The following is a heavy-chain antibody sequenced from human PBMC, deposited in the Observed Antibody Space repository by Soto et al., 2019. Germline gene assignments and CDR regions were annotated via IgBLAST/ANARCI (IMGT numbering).Heavy chain of an antibody. Sequence: QVQLVQSGAEVKKPGSSVKVSCKASGGTFSSYTISWVRQAPGQGLEWMGRVIPILGIANYAQKFQGRVTITADKSTSTAYMELSSLSTEDTAVYYCARDRNGGAASPSSMDVWGKGTTVTVSS. CDR1: GGTFSSYT. D-gene: IGHD6-13*01. V-gene: IGHV1-69*08. CDR3: ARDRNGGAASPSSMDV. CDR2: VIPILGIA. J-gene: IGHJ6*04.